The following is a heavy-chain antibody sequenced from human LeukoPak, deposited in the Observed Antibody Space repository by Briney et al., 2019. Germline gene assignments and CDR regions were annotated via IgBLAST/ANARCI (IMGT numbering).Heavy chain of an antibody. CDR2: ISYDGSNK. D-gene: IGHD6-6*01. J-gene: IGHJ4*02. V-gene: IGHV3-30*03. Sequence: GGSLRLSCAASGFTFSDYYMSWIRQAPGKGLEWVAVISYDGSNKYYADSVKGRFTISRDNSKNTLYLQMNSLRAEDTAVYYCARARSSSLDYWGQGTLVTVSS. CDR3: ARARSSSLDY. CDR1: GFTFSDYY.